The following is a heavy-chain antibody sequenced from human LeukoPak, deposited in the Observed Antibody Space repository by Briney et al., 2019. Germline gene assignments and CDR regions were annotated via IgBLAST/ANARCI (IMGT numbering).Heavy chain of an antibody. Sequence: ASVKVSCKVSGYTLTELSMHWVRQAPGKGLEWMGGFDPEDGETIYAQKFQGRVTMTEDTSTDTAYMELSSLRSEDTAVYYCATVHSIYCGGDCYPRYFDYWGQGTLVTVSS. CDR3: ATVHSIYCGGDCYPRYFDY. CDR1: GYTLTELS. CDR2: FDPEDGET. V-gene: IGHV1-24*01. D-gene: IGHD2-21*02. J-gene: IGHJ4*02.